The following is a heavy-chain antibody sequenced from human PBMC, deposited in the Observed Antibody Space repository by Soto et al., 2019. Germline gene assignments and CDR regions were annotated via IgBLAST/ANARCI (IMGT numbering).Heavy chain of an antibody. J-gene: IGHJ4*02. CDR2: MHTSGST. V-gene: IGHV4-4*07. CDR1: GGSIRGYY. Sequence: QMQLQESGPGLVKPSETLSLTCTVSGGSIRGYYWSWIRQPAGMGLEWIGRMHTSGSTNYNPSLTSRVTISVDMSKNQISLKLNSVTSADTALYYCVIASIPKSHFDSWGQGTLVTVSS. CDR3: VIASIPKSHFDS.